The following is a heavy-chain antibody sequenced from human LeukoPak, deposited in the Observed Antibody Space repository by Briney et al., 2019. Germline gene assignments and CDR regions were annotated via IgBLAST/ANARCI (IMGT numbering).Heavy chain of an antibody. CDR1: GGSISTSNYY. V-gene: IGHV4-39*02. J-gene: IGHJ4*02. CDR3: AREGVSSGYYYPFDY. CDR2: IYYSGST. D-gene: IGHD3-22*01. Sequence: PSETLSLTCTVSGGSISTSNYYWGWIRQPPGKGLEWIGSIYYSGSTYYNPSLKSRVTISIDTSKNQFSLKLSSVTAADTAVYYCAREGVSSGYYYPFDYWGQGTLVTVSS.